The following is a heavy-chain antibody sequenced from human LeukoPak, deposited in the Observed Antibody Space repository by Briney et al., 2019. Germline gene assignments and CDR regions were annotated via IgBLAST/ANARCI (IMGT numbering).Heavy chain of an antibody. J-gene: IGHJ6*02. CDR2: IYSAGYT. CDR1: GFTVSSNY. D-gene: IGHD6-19*01. Sequence: PGGSLRLSCAASGFTVSSNYMSWVRLAPGKGLEWVSVIYSAGYTYYADSVKGRFTVSRDSSKNTLYLQMDSLRGDDTAVYYCARAVGGPGYYQYFYGMDVWGQGTTVTVSS. V-gene: IGHV3-66*01. CDR3: ARAVGGPGYYQYFYGMDV.